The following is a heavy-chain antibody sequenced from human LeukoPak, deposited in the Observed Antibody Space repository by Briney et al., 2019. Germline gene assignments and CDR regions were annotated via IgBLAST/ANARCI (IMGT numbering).Heavy chain of an antibody. V-gene: IGHV3-74*01. J-gene: IGHJ4*02. CDR3: AKDQRWGSPHYLDS. CDR2: ITNDGSST. D-gene: IGHD2-21*01. CDR1: GLTFSSHW. Sequence: GGSLRLSCAASGLTFSSHWMHWVRQAPGKGLVWVSHITNDGSSTTYADSVKGRFTISRDNAKNTLYVQMNSLRDEDTAVYYCAKDQRWGSPHYLDSWGQGTLVTVSS.